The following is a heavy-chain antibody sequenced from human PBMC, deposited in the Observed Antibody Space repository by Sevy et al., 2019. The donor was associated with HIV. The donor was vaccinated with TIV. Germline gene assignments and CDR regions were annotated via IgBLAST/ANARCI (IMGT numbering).Heavy chain of an antibody. Sequence: GGSLRLSCAASGFNFRTHAMHWVRHAPGRGLEWVAVISYAGDTKYNTDSVKGRFTISRDNSKSTLFLQMNSLRPEDTAVYYCARDSGYSPYDYPGNYWGQGTLVTVSS. V-gene: IGHV3-30-3*01. D-gene: IGHD5-12*01. CDR3: ARDSGYSPYDYPGNY. J-gene: IGHJ4*02. CDR1: GFNFRTHA. CDR2: ISYAGDTK.